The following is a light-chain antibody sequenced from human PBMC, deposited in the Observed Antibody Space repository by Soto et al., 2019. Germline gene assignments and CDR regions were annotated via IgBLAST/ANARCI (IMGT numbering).Light chain of an antibody. Sequence: MTQSPGTLSVSPGEGATLSCTASQSVNLNLAWYQQKPGKAPKLLIYAASTLQSGVPSRFSGSGSGTDFTLTISCLQSEDFATYYCQQYYSYPFTFGPGTKVDIK. CDR3: QQYYSYPFT. CDR1: QSVNLN. V-gene: IGKV1-8*01. J-gene: IGKJ3*01. CDR2: AAS.